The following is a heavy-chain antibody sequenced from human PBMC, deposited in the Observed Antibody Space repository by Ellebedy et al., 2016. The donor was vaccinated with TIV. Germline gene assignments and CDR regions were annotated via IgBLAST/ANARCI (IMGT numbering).Heavy chain of an antibody. CDR2: IFSNDEK. CDR1: GFSLSNARMG. V-gene: IGHV2-26*01. J-gene: IGHJ6*03. CDR3: ARTTGGSYDWLGYYYYYYMDV. Sequence: SGPTLVXPTETLTLTCTVSGFSLSNARMGVSWIRQPPGKALEWLAHIFSNDEKSYSTSLKSRLTISKDTSKSQVVLTMTNMDPVDTATYYCARTTGGSYDWLGYYYYYYMDVWGKGTTVTVSS. D-gene: IGHD1-26*01.